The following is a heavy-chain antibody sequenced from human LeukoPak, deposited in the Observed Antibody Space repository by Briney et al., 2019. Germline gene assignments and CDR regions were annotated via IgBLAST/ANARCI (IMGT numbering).Heavy chain of an antibody. CDR1: GGSISSYY. J-gene: IGHJ6*02. Sequence: PSETLSLTCTVSGGSISSYYWSWIRQPPGKGLEWIGYIYYSGSTNHNPSLKSRVTISVDTSKNQFSLKLSSVTAADTAVYYCARGGHSSGWYDYYGMDVWGQGTTVTVSS. CDR3: ARGGHSSGWYDYYGMDV. CDR2: IYYSGST. V-gene: IGHV4-59*01. D-gene: IGHD6-19*01.